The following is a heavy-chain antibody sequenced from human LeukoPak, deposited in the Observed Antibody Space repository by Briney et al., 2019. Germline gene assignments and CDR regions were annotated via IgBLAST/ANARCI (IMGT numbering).Heavy chain of an antibody. CDR1: GFTFSSYA. J-gene: IGHJ4*02. D-gene: IGHD6-19*01. Sequence: GGSLRLSCTASGFTFSSYAMYWVRQAPGKGLEWVSGIFGGGGSAHYADSVKGRFTISRDNSQNTVYLQMNSLRAEDTAVYYCGKTTTGYSSGRNPAWPVDYWGQGTLVTVSS. V-gene: IGHV3-23*01. CDR3: GKTTTGYSSGRNPAWPVDY. CDR2: IFGGGGSA.